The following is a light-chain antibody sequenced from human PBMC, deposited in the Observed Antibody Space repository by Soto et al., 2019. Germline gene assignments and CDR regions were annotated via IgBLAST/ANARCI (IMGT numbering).Light chain of an antibody. CDR1: QSISAY. Sequence: DIQMTQSPSSLSASVGDRVTITCRASQSISAYLNWFQHKPGRAPKLLIYGATSLQSGVPSRFTGSGSATDFTLTISSLQPEDFAAYYCQQTFSTPLTFGGGTNLEIK. CDR3: QQTFSTPLT. CDR2: GAT. V-gene: IGKV1-39*01. J-gene: IGKJ4*01.